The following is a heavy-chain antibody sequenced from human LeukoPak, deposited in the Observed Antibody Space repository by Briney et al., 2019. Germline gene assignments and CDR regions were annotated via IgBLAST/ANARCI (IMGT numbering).Heavy chain of an antibody. D-gene: IGHD3-9*01. Sequence: PGGSLRLSCAASGFTFSSYAMSWVRQAPGKGLEWVSAISSSGGSTYYADSVKGRFTISRDNTKNTLYLQMNSLRAEDTAVYYCAKVGGDILTGYYNDLGYWGQGTLVTVSS. J-gene: IGHJ4*02. V-gene: IGHV3-23*01. CDR1: GFTFSSYA. CDR3: AKVGGDILTGYYNDLGY. CDR2: ISSSGGST.